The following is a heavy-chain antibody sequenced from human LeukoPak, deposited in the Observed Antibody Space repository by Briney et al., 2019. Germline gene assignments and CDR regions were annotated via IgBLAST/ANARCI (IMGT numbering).Heavy chain of an antibody. V-gene: IGHV1-18*01. J-gene: IGHJ6*02. Sequence: ASVKVSCKASGYTFTSYGISWGRQAPGQGLEWMGWISAYNGNTNYAQKLQGRVTMTTDTSTSTAYMELRSLRSDDTAVYYCARLGRGYYYDYYGMDVWGQGTTVTVSS. CDR1: GYTFTSYG. CDR2: ISAYNGNT. CDR3: ARLGRGYYYDYYGMDV.